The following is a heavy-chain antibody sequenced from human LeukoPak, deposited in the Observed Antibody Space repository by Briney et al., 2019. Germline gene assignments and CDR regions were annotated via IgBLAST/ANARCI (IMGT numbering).Heavy chain of an antibody. D-gene: IGHD1-26*01. CDR3: ARDRMAYTGSQGSFDY. Sequence: GGSLRVSCAASGFTFRNTAMNWVRQAPGKGLEWVSVISGSGAGTYDGDSVKGRFTISRDNSKNILYLQMNSLRAEDTAVYYCARDRMAYTGSQGSFDYWGQGTLVTVSS. CDR1: GFTFRNTA. CDR2: ISGSGAGT. V-gene: IGHV3-23*01. J-gene: IGHJ4*02.